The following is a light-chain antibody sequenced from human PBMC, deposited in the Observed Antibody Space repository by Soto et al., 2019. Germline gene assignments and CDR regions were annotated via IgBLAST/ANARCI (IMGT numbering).Light chain of an antibody. J-gene: IGLJ1*01. CDR3: SSYTNINTRACV. V-gene: IGLV2-14*01. CDR1: SNDIGTYEY. CDR2: GVN. Sequence: QSALTQPASVSGSPGQSITISCTGSSNDIGTYEYVSWHQHHPGRAPKLIIFGVNDRPSGVSNRFSGSKSGNTASLTISGLQAEDEAEYYCSSYTNINTRACVFGTGTKVTVL.